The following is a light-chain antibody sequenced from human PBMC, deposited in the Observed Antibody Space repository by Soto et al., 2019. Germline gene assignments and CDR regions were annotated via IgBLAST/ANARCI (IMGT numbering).Light chain of an antibody. CDR2: EVS. Sequence: QSVLTQPASVSGSPGQSITISCTGTSSDVGAYDYVSWHQQHPDKAPKLMIYEVSNRPSGVSNRFSGSKSVNTATLTISGLQAEDEADYYCSSYTSSSTRVFGTGTRSP. CDR3: SSYTSSSTRV. J-gene: IGLJ1*01. V-gene: IGLV2-14*03. CDR1: SSDVGAYDY.